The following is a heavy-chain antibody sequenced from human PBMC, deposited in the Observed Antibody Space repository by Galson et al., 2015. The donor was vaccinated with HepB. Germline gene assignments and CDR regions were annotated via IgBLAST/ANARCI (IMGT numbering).Heavy chain of an antibody. CDR1: GYSFTGYY. CDR3: TRGGRGDVVVVPSAPYAGDWFAP. V-gene: IGHV1-2*02. CDR2: MNPNTGVT. J-gene: IGHJ5*02. D-gene: IGHD1-14*01. Sequence: SVKVSCKASGYSFTGYYIHWVRQAPGQGLEWAGWMNPNTGVTRYARKFQDRVTMTRDMSVTTAHLELSSLRSDDTAIYFCTRGGRGDVVVVPSAPYAGDWFAPWCQGTLVIVSS.